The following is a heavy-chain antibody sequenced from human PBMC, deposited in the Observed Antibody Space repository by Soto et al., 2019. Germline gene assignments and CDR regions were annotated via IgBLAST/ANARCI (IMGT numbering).Heavy chain of an antibody. D-gene: IGHD1-26*01. CDR2: ISYDGSNK. CDR1: GFTFSSYG. CDR3: AKDWVVWELRPYYGMDV. V-gene: IGHV3-30*18. J-gene: IGHJ6*02. Sequence: QVQLVESGGGVVQPGRSLRLSCAASGFTFSSYGMHWVRQAPGKGLEWVAVISYDGSNKYYADSVKGRFTISRDNSKNTLYLQMNSLRAEDTAVYYCAKDWVVWELRPYYGMDVWGQGTTVTVSS.